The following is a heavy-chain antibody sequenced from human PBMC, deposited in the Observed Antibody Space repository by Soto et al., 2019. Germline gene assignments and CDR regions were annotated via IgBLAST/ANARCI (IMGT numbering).Heavy chain of an antibody. CDR3: AGSTNWSLYYLDY. CDR2: IYSDGNT. D-gene: IGHD6-13*01. Sequence: EEQLVESGGGLIQPGGSLRLSCAASGFSVSGNYMSWVRQAPGKGLEWVSVIYSDGNTYYADSVKGRFTISRDKSKNPLYLQMNYLRARDTAVYYCAGSTNWSLYYLDYWGQGTLVAVSS. CDR1: GFSVSGNY. J-gene: IGHJ4*02. V-gene: IGHV3-53*01.